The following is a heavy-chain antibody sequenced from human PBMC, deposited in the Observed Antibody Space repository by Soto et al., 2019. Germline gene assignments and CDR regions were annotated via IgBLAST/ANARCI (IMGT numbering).Heavy chain of an antibody. Sequence: PSETLSLTCPVSGGSISSGNYYWSWVRQPPGKGLEWIGYIYYSGSTYYNPSLKSRVTISVDTSKNQFSLKLSSLTAADTAVYYCASLYSNFGHNAFDIWGQGTMVTVSS. CDR3: ASLYSNFGHNAFDI. CDR2: IYYSGST. D-gene: IGHD4-4*01. J-gene: IGHJ3*02. CDR1: GGSISSGNYY. V-gene: IGHV4-30-4*01.